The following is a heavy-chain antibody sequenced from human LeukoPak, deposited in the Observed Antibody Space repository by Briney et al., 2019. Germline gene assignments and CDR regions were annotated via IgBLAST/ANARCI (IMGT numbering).Heavy chain of an antibody. J-gene: IGHJ4*02. CDR1: GGSISSGVYY. D-gene: IGHD1-26*01. V-gene: IGHV4-30-4*01. CDR2: IYYSGST. Sequence: SQTLSLTCTVSGGSISSGVYYWSWIRQPPGKGLEWIGYIYYSGSTCYNPSLKSRVTISVDTSKNQFSLKLSSVTAADTAVYYCARSTGSEWELMAFDYWGQGTLVTVSS. CDR3: ARSTGSEWELMAFDY.